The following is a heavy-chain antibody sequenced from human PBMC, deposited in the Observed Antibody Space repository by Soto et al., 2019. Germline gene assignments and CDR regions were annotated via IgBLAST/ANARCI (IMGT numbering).Heavy chain of an antibody. CDR3: ARVGLGMAVAGLFYNCAMDV. CDR2: IYYNGNT. D-gene: IGHD6-19*01. Sequence: QVQLQESGPGLVKPSQTLSLTCTVSGDSISSGGYYWNWVRQHPGKGLEWIGFIYYNGNTYYNPSLKSRVTISVDTSKTQFSLTLSSVTVADTAVYYCARVGLGMAVAGLFYNCAMDVWGRGTTVTVSS. CDR1: GDSISSGGYY. V-gene: IGHV4-31*03. J-gene: IGHJ6*02.